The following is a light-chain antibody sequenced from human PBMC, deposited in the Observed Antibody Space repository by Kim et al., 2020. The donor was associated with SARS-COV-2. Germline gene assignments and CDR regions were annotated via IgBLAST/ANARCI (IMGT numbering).Light chain of an antibody. Sequence: CEGDRFTNTCRAKQSISIYLDWYQQKPGKAPKVLIYASSSLQSGVPSRFSGSGSGTDFTLTISSLQPEDFATYYCQQSYSTRWTFGQGTKVDIK. V-gene: IGKV1-39*01. CDR2: ASS. J-gene: IGKJ1*01. CDR3: QQSYSTRWT. CDR1: QSISIY.